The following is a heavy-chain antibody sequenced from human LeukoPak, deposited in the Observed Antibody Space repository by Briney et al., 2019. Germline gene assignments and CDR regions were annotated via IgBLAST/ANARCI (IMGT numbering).Heavy chain of an antibody. D-gene: IGHD3-22*01. Sequence: ASVKVSCKASGYTFTGQYMHWVRPPPGRGLEWMGWINPNSGGTNYAQKFQGRVTMTRDTTISTAYMELSRLRSDDTAVYYCARSYDSSVYQKYYFDYWGQGTVVTVSS. J-gene: IGHJ4*02. CDR1: GYTFTGQY. CDR3: ARSYDSSVYQKYYFDY. V-gene: IGHV1-2*02. CDR2: INPNSGGT.